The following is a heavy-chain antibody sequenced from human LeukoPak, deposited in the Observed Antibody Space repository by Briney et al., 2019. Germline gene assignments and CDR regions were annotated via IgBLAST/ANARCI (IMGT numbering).Heavy chain of an antibody. J-gene: IGHJ6*02. CDR1: GFTFSSYG. D-gene: IGHD5-12*01. CDR2: IWYDGSNK. CDR3: ARTYIDDYYYYGMDV. Sequence: GGSLRLSCAASGFTFSSYGMHWVRQAPGKGLEWVAVIWYDGSNKYYAGSVKGRFTISRDNSKNTLYLQMNSLRAEDTAVYYCARTYIDDYYYYGMDVWGQGTTVTVSS. V-gene: IGHV3-33*01.